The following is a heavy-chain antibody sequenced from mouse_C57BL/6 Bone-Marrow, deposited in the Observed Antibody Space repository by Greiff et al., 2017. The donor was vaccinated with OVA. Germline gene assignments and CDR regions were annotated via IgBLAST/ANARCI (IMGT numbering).Heavy chain of an antibody. D-gene: IGHD3-2*02. CDR2: IDPENGDT. V-gene: IGHV14-4*01. CDR3: TTDSSGYVLFAY. Sequence: DVQLQESGAELVRPGASVKLSCTASGFNIKDDYMHWVKQRPEQGLEWIGWIDPENGDTEYASKFQGKATITADTSSNTAYLQLSSLTSEDTAVYYCTTDSSGYVLFAYWGQGTLVTVSA. J-gene: IGHJ3*01. CDR1: GFNIKDDY.